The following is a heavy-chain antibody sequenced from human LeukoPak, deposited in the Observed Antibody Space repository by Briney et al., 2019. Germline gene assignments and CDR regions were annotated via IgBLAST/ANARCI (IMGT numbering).Heavy chain of an antibody. Sequence: GGSLRLSCATSGFTFTTYGMNWVRQAPGKGLEWVANIKQDGSEKYYVDSVKGRFTISRDNAKNSLYLQMNSLRAEDTAVYYCARVSSKTTVRGLITKKNYYYYYMDVWGKGTTVTISS. J-gene: IGHJ6*03. CDR3: ARVSSKTTVRGLITKKNYYYYYMDV. CDR1: GFTFTTYG. CDR2: IKQDGSEK. V-gene: IGHV3-7*01. D-gene: IGHD3-10*01.